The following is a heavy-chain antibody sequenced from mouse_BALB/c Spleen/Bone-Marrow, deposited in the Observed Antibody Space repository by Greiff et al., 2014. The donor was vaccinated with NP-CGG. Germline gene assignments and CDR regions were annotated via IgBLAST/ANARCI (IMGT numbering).Heavy chain of an antibody. Sequence: DLVKPGASVKLSCKASGYTFTSYWINWIKQRPGQGLEWIGRIAPGSGSTYYNEMFKGKATLTVDTSSSTAYILLSSLSAEDSAGYCGAYYRYDVNYWGQGTTLTVSS. CDR2: IAPGSGST. D-gene: IGHD2-14*01. CDR3: AYYRYDVNY. CDR1: GYTFTSYW. J-gene: IGHJ2*01. V-gene: IGHV1S41*01.